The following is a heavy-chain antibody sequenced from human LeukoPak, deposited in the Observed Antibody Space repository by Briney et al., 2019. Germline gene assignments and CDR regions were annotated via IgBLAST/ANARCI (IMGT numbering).Heavy chain of an antibody. J-gene: IGHJ4*02. CDR3: ARSKLELPLS. CDR1: GGSISIGGYS. CDR2: IYHSGST. D-gene: IGHD1-7*01. Sequence: SETLSLTCAVSGGSISIGGYSWSWIRQPPGEGLEWIGYIYHSGSTYYSPSLKSRVTISVDRSKNQFSLKLSSVTAADTAVYYCARSKLELPLSWGQGTLVTVSS. V-gene: IGHV4-30-2*01.